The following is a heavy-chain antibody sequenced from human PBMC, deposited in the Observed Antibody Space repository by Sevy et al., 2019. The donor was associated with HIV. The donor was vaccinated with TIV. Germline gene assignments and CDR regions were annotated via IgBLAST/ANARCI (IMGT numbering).Heavy chain of an antibody. CDR3: AKVCVGWSEFFDH. V-gene: IGHV1-2*02. J-gene: IGHJ4*02. CDR2: INGKSGDT. CDR1: GYIFSDYH. D-gene: IGHD3-3*01. Sequence: ASVKVSCKASGYIFSDYHIHWARQAPGQRLEWMGWINGKSGDTEYAEKFQGRVTMSRDTSNSTAYMELTRLQSDDTAVYYCAKVCVGWSEFFDHWGQGTLVTVSS.